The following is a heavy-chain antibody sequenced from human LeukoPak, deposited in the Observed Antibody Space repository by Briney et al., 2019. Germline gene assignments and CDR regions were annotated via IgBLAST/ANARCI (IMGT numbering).Heavy chain of an antibody. CDR1: GFTFRSYS. J-gene: IGHJ3*02. V-gene: IGHV3-48*04. D-gene: IGHD2-2*01. Sequence: GGSLRLSCVASGFTFRSYSMNWVRQAPGKGLEWVSYISSTSGTIYYADSMKGRFTISRDNGKNSLYLQMNGLRAEDTAVYYCARELVVPAAISSYDAFDIWGQGTMVTVSS. CDR2: ISSTSGTI. CDR3: ARELVVPAAISSYDAFDI.